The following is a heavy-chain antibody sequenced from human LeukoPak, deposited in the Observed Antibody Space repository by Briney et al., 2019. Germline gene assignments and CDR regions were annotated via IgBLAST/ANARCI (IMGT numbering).Heavy chain of an antibody. D-gene: IGHD3-9*01. CDR3: ARAGVTVLRYFDWLLRNYYYYYMDV. CDR1: GYTFTGYY. CDR2: INPNSGGT. Sequence: ASVKVSCKASGYTFTGYYMHWVRQAPGQGLEWMGWINPNSGGTNYAQKLQGRVTMTTDTSTSTAYMELRSLRSEDTAVYYCARAGVTVLRYFDWLLRNYYYYYMDVWGKGTTVTISS. J-gene: IGHJ6*03. V-gene: IGHV1-2*02.